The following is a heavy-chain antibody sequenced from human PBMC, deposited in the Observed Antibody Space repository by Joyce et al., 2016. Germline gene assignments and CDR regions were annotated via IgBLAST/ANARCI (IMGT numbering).Heavy chain of an antibody. CDR1: GYTFTNYD. D-gene: IGHD5-18*01. CDR3: ARDTAMAAGYDYYGMDV. Sequence: QVQLVQSGAEVKKPGASVKVSCKASGYTFTNYDMHWGRQGPGQGLEWMVIINRSGGSTNPAQTCQGRVTMTRDTSTSTVYRGLSSLRSEDTAVYYCARDTAMAAGYDYYGMDVWGQGTTVTVSS. J-gene: IGHJ6*02. CDR2: INRSGGST. V-gene: IGHV1-46*01.